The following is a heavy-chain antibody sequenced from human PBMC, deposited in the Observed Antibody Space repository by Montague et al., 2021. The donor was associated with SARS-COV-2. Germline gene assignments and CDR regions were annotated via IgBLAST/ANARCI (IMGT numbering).Heavy chain of an antibody. J-gene: IGHJ6*02. CDR3: ARRGVVVIPAVVDYFYGMDV. V-gene: IGHV4-59*11. CDR1: GGSISSHY. D-gene: IGHD2-2*01. CDR2: INYSGSA. Sequence: SETLSLTCTVSGGSISSHYWNWIRQSPGKGLEWIGYINYSGSANYNPSLKSRVTISVDTSKNQLSLNLSSVTAADTAVYYCARRGVVVIPAVVDYFYGMDVWGQGTTVTVSS.